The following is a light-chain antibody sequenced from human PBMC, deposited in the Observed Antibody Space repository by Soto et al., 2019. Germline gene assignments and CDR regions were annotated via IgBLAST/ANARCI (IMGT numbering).Light chain of an antibody. CDR1: QSVSSSY. Sequence: VLPQSPGTLSLSPGERATLFCRASQSVSSSYLAWYQQKPGQAPRLLNDGATSRTTGIPDRSSGSGSGTDFTLTISRQQHEDVAVYYCQQYGSSGTFGQGTKVDIK. CDR2: GAT. V-gene: IGKV3-20*01. CDR3: QQYGSSGT. J-gene: IGKJ1*01.